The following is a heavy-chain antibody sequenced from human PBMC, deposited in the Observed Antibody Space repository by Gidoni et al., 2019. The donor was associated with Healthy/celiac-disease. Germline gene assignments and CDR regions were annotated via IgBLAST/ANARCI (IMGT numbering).Heavy chain of an antibody. Sequence: EVQLVESGGGLVKPGGSLRPSCAVYGFTFRNAWMSWVLQAPGKGLEWVGRIKSKTDGGTTDYAAPVKGRFTISRDDSKNTLYLQMNSLKTEDTAVYYCTTEWLKSNYYGMDVWGQGTTVTVSS. CDR1: GFTFRNAW. V-gene: IGHV3-15*01. J-gene: IGHJ6*02. CDR3: TTEWLKSNYYGMDV. D-gene: IGHD5-12*01. CDR2: IKSKTDGGTT.